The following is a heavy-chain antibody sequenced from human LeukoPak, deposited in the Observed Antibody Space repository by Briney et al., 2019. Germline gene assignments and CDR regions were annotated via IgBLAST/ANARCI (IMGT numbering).Heavy chain of an antibody. CDR3: PRDRYYYDSSGYYLLDY. Sequence: SETLSLTCTVSGYSISSGYYWGWIRQPPGKGLEWIGSIYHSGSTYYNPSLKSRVTMSVDTSKNQFSLRLSSVTAADTAVYHCPRDRYYYDSSGYYLLDYWGQGTLVTVSS. CDR1: GYSISSGYY. CDR2: IYHSGST. J-gene: IGHJ4*02. V-gene: IGHV4-38-2*02. D-gene: IGHD3-22*01.